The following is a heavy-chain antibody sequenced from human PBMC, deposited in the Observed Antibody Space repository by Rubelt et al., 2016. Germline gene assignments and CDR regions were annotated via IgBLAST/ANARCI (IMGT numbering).Heavy chain of an antibody. CDR2: SIPIFGTA. Sequence: QVQLVQSGAEVKKPGSSVKVSCKASGGTFSSYAISWVRQAPGQGLEWMGGSIPIFGTANYAQKFQGRVTITADESTSTAYMETSSLRSEDTAVYYCARDTVAGDNYYGMDVWGQGTTVTVSS. J-gene: IGHJ6*02. V-gene: IGHV1-69*01. D-gene: IGHD3-10*01. CDR3: ARDTVAGDNYYGMDV. CDR1: GGTFSSYA.